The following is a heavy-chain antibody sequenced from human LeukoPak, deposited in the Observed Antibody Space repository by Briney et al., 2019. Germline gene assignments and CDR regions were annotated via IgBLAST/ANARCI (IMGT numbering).Heavy chain of an antibody. Sequence: SETLSLTCTVSGGSISSYYWSWIRQPPGKGLEWIGYIYYSGSTNYNPSLKSRVTISVDTSKNQFPLKLSSVTAADTAVYYCARLQGGDYDYVWGRPYYFGYWGQGTLVTVSS. D-gene: IGHD3-16*01. CDR2: IYYSGST. J-gene: IGHJ4*02. V-gene: IGHV4-59*08. CDR1: GGSISSYY. CDR3: ARLQGGDYDYVWGRPYYFGY.